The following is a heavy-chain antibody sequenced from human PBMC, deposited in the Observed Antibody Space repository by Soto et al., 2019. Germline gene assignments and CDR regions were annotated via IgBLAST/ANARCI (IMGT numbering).Heavy chain of an antibody. CDR1: GYTFTSYA. CDR3: ARDFLGDWGSLVWFDY. J-gene: IGHJ4*02. CDR2: INAGNGNT. Sequence: ASVKVSCKASGYTFTSYAMHWVRQAPGQRLEWMGWINAGNGNTKYSQKFQGRVTITRDTSASTAYMELSSLRSEDTDVYYCARDFLGDWGSLVWFDYWCQGNLVTVS. V-gene: IGHV1-3*01. D-gene: IGHD2-21*02.